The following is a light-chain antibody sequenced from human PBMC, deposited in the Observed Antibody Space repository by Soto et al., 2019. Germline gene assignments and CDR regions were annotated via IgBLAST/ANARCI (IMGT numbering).Light chain of an antibody. V-gene: IGKV3-15*01. CDR2: GAS. CDR1: QSVSSN. Sequence: EIVMTQSPATLSVSPGERATLSCRASQSVSSNLAWYQQKPGQAPRLLIYGASTRATGIPARFSGSGSGTEFPLTISSLQSEDFAVYYCQQYNNWRTFGQRTKVNIK. CDR3: QQYNNWRT. J-gene: IGKJ1*01.